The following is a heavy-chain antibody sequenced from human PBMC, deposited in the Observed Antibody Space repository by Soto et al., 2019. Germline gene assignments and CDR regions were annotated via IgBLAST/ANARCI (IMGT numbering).Heavy chain of an antibody. CDR2: ISSSGSTI. Sequence: PGGSLRLSCAASGFTFSDYYMSWIRQAPGKGLEWVSYISSSGSTIYYADSVKGRFTISRDNAKNSLYLQMNSLRAEDTAVYYCARDLTTGLVYFDYWGQGTLVTVSS. J-gene: IGHJ4*02. CDR1: GFTFSDYY. V-gene: IGHV3-11*01. CDR3: ARDLTTGLVYFDY. D-gene: IGHD1-1*01.